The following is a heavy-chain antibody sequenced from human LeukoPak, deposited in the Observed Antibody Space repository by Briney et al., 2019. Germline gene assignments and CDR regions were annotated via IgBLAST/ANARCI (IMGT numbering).Heavy chain of an antibody. V-gene: IGHV3-66*01. CDR3: ARETGVYDSSGYSF. D-gene: IGHD3-22*01. J-gene: IGHJ4*02. CDR1: GFTVSSNY. CDR2: IYSGGST. Sequence: PGGPLRLSCAASGFTVSSNYMSWVRQAPGKGLEWVSVIYSGGSTYYADSVKGRFTISRDNSKNTLYLQMNSLRAEDTAVHYCARETGVYDSSGYSFWGQGTLVTVSS.